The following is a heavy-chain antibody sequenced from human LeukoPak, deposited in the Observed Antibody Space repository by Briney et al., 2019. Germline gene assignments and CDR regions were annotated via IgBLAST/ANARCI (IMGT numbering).Heavy chain of an antibody. CDR2: INHSGST. J-gene: IGHJ4*02. Sequence: SETLSLTCAVYGGSFSGYYWSGIRQPPGRGREWIGEINHSGSTNYNPSLKSRVTISVDTSKNQFSLKLTSVTAADTAGYYCARDRPADPGSTWDRLGDGGQGILVTVP. V-gene: IGHV4-34*01. D-gene: IGHD6-13*01. CDR3: ARDRPADPGSTWDRLGD. CDR1: GGSFSGYY.